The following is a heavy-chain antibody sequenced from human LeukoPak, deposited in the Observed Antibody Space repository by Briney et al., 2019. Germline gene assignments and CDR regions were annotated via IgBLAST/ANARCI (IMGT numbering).Heavy chain of an antibody. CDR1: GFPFSNAR. V-gene: IGHV3-15*01. CDR2: IKTRNEGGTS. J-gene: IGHJ6*02. CDR3: TKPDLLWVGEDV. D-gene: IGHD2/OR15-2a*01. Sequence: GGSLRLSCAASGFPFSNARMSWVRQAPGKGLEWVGRIKTRNEGGTSEYAAPVKGRFTISRDDSKNTVHLQMNSLKTEDTDVYYCTKPDLLWVGEDVWGPGTTVTVSS.